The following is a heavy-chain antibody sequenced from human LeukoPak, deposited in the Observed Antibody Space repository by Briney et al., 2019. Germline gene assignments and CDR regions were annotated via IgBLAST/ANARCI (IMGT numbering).Heavy chain of an antibody. V-gene: IGHV3-48*03. D-gene: IGHD4-17*01. CDR3: ARENGDYFDY. CDR2: ISSRGRTV. Sequence: PGGSLRLSCAASGFTFSTHEMNWVRQAPGKGLEWVSYISSRGRTVYYADSVKGRLTISRDNAKNSLYLQMNSLRAEDTAVYYCARENGDYFDYWGQGTLVTVSS. J-gene: IGHJ4*02. CDR1: GFTFSTHE.